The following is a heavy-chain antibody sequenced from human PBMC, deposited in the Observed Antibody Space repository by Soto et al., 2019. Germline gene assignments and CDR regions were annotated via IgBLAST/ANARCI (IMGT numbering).Heavy chain of an antibody. Sequence: GGSLRLSCAASGFTFSSYGMHWVRQAPGKGLEWVAVIWYDGSNKYYADSVKGRFTISRDNSKNTLYLQMNSLRAEDTAVYYCAREYSGYDYDDYCGQGTLVTVSS. J-gene: IGHJ4*02. CDR1: GFTFSSYG. CDR3: AREYSGYDYDDY. D-gene: IGHD5-12*01. V-gene: IGHV3-33*01. CDR2: IWYDGSNK.